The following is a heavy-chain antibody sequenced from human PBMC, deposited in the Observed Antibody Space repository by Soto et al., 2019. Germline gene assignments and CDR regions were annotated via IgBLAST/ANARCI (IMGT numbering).Heavy chain of an antibody. CDR1: GFTFSSYG. J-gene: IGHJ6*04. CDR3: ARDKRVGAARILEMDV. V-gene: IGHV3-33*01. CDR2: IWYDGSNK. Sequence: GGSLRLSCAASGFTFSSYGMHWVRQAPGKGLEWVAVIWYDGSNKYYADSVKGRFNISRDNSKKTLYLHMNSLRAEDTAVYYCARDKRVGAARILEMDVWGKGTTVTVSS. D-gene: IGHD6-6*01.